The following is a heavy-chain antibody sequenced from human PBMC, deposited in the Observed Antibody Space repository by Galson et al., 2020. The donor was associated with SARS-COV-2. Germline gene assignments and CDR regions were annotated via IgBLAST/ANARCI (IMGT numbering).Heavy chain of an antibody. D-gene: IGHD3-10*01. CDR2: IRDNGHDQ. CDR1: GFVFSSHG. Sequence: GGSLRLSCAASGFVFSSHGIHWVRQAPGKGLEWLTFIRDNGHDQYYSDAVKGRFTISRDNFNNIVYLQMNSLRVEDTAIYYCVKDTITRGVDYFDYWGQGVLVTVSS. V-gene: IGHV3-30*02. CDR3: VKDTITRGVDYFDY. J-gene: IGHJ4*02.